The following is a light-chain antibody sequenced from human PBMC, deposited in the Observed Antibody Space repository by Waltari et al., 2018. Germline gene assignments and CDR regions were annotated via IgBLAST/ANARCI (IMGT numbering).Light chain of an antibody. CDR1: KSVSRF. Sequence: SCRAGKSVSRFLAWYLQKPGQAPKLLIYGASTRATGIPDRFTGSGSGTDFSLTISSLEAEDFGIYFCQHYVRLPATFGQGTKVEIK. CDR3: QHYVRLPAT. V-gene: IGKV3-20*01. CDR2: GAS. J-gene: IGKJ1*01.